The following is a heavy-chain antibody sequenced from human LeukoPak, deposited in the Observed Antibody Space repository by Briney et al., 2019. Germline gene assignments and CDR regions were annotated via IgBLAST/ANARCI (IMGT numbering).Heavy chain of an antibody. CDR1: GFTFSNYI. CDR2: SSTSSTYM. D-gene: IGHD1-26*01. CDR3: AKDIRSGSYYGENWFDP. Sequence: GGSLRLSCSASGFTFSNYILNWVRQAPGEGLEWVSSSSTSSTYMYYADSVKGRFTISRDNSKNTLYLQMNSLRAEDTAVYYCAKDIRSGSYYGENWFDPWGQGTLVTVSS. J-gene: IGHJ5*02. V-gene: IGHV3-21*01.